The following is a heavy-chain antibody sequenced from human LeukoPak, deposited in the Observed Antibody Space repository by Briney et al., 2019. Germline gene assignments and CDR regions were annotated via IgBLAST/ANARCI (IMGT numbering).Heavy chain of an antibody. Sequence: ASVKVSCKVSGYTFTNYGISWVRQAPGQGLEWMGWISAYSGAKNYAQKLQGRVTMTTDTSTSTAYMELRSLRSDDTAVYYCARSGIGYFDWYPDWFDPWGQGTLVTVSS. CDR1: GYTFTNYG. J-gene: IGHJ5*02. CDR3: ARSGIGYFDWYPDWFDP. D-gene: IGHD3-9*01. V-gene: IGHV1-18*01. CDR2: ISAYSGAK.